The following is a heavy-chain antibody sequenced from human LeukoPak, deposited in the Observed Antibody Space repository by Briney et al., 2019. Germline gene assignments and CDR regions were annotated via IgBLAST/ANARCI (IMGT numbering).Heavy chain of an antibody. CDR2: INDSGST. CDR1: GGAFSNYF. CDR3: ARGQYCSTTTCYSARRYFDF. J-gene: IGHJ4*02. V-gene: IGHV4-34*01. D-gene: IGHD2-2*01. Sequence: PSETLSLTCAVSGGAFSNYFWTWIRQPPGKGLEWIAEINDSGSTNSNSSLRSRVAISLDTSKNPFSLRLTSVTAADTAVYYCARGQYCSTTTCYSARRYFDFWGQGTLVTVSS.